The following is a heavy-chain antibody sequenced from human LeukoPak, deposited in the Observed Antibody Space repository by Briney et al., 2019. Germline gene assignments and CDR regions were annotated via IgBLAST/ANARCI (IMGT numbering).Heavy chain of an antibody. D-gene: IGHD6-13*01. CDR3: AKGLYSSSWSHDY. V-gene: IGHV3-23*01. J-gene: IGHJ4*02. CDR2: ISGSDGST. CDR1: GFTFSSYA. Sequence: PGGSLRLSCAASGFTFSSYAMSWVRQAPGKGLEWVSAISGSDGSTYYADSVKGRFTISRDNSKNTLYPQMNSLRAEDTAVYYCAKGLYSSSWSHDYWGQGTLVIVSS.